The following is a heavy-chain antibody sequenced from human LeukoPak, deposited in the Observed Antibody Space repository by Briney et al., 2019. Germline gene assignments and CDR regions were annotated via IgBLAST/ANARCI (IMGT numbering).Heavy chain of an antibody. CDR2: ISSGGISI. J-gene: IGHJ3*02. CDR1: GFTFSDHY. CDR3: ARPKGGYGADAFDI. V-gene: IGHV3-11*04. D-gene: IGHD5-18*01. Sequence: PGGSLRLSCAASGFTFSDHYMSWIRQAPGKGLEWVSYISSGGISIYYADSVKGRYTISRDNAKNSMYLQMNSLRAEDTAVYYCARPKGGYGADAFDIWGQGTMVTVSS.